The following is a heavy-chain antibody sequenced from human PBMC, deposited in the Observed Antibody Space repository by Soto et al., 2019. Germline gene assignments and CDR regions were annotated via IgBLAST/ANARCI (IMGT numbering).Heavy chain of an antibody. V-gene: IGHV4-38-2*01. CDR3: ASARWYDAFDV. J-gene: IGHJ3*01. Sequence: SETLSLTCAVSGFFISSGNYWGWIRKPPGKGLEWIGSIFHGGNTYYNPSLKSRVTISVDMSKNQFSLKLNSVTAADTAVYYCASARWYDAFDVWGQRTVVTASS. CDR1: GFFISSGNY. CDR2: IFHGGNT. D-gene: IGHD2-15*01.